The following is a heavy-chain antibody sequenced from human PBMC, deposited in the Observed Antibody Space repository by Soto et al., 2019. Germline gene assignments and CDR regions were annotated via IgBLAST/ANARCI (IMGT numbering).Heavy chain of an antibody. CDR3: ARGYCTTTICDPWFDP. CDR2: IYPGDSDT. V-gene: IGHV5-51*01. J-gene: IGHJ5*02. D-gene: IGHD2-2*01. CDR1: GYSFTIDC. Sequence: GESLKISCAGDGYSFTIDCSGLVLQRPGKGLEWMGIIYPGDSDTRYSPSFQGQVTISADKSITTAYLQWSSLKASDTAMYYCARGYCTTTICDPWFDPWGQGTLVTVSS.